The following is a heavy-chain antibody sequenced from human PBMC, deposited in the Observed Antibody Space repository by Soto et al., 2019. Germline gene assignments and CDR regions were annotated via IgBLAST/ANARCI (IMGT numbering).Heavy chain of an antibody. J-gene: IGHJ5*02. D-gene: IGHD2-15*01. Sequence: VGSLRLSCAASGFTFSSYAMSWVRQAPGKGLEWVSAISGSGGSTYYADSVKGRFTISRDNSKNTLYLQMNSLRAEDTAVYYCAKDAGYCSGGSCYRQNPSFDPWGQGTLVTVSS. CDR3: AKDAGYCSGGSCYRQNPSFDP. CDR2: ISGSGGST. V-gene: IGHV3-23*01. CDR1: GFTFSSYA.